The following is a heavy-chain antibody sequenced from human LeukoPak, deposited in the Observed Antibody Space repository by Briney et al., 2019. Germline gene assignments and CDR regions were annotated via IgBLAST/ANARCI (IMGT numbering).Heavy chain of an antibody. D-gene: IGHD3-10*01. CDR1: GGSTSSGNYY. V-gene: IGHV4-39*07. Sequence: SSETLSLTCTVSGGSTSSGNYYWGWIRQPPGKGLEWIGNIYHSGSTYYNPSLKSRVIISVDRSKNQFSLKLSSVTAADTAVYYCARDLGYGSGYFDYWGQGTLVTVSS. CDR2: IYHSGST. J-gene: IGHJ4*02. CDR3: ARDLGYGSGYFDY.